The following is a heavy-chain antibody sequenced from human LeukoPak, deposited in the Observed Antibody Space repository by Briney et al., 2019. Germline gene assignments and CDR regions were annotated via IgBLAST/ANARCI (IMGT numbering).Heavy chain of an antibody. D-gene: IGHD1-26*01. CDR2: INPNSGGT. Sequence: GASVKVSCKASGYTFTGYYMHWVRQAPGQGLEWMGWINPNSGGTNYAQKFQGWVTMTRDTSISTAYMELSRLRSDDTAVYYCARGASGTLYDTFDMWGQGTMVTVSS. J-gene: IGHJ3*02. V-gene: IGHV1-2*04. CDR3: ARGASGTLYDTFDM. CDR1: GYTFTGYY.